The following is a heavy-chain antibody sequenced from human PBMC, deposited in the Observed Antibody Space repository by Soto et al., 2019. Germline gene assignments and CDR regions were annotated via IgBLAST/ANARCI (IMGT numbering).Heavy chain of an antibody. CDR1: GGSISSSNW. CDR2: IYHSGST. D-gene: IGHD3-22*01. Sequence: QVQLQESSPGLVKPSGTLSLTCAVSGGSISSSNWWSWVRQPPGKGLEWIGEIYHSGSTNYNPSLKSRVTISVDKSKNQFSLKLSSVTAADTAVYYCARDSGYYDSSGYDWFDPWGQGTLVTVSS. CDR3: ARDSGYYDSSGYDWFDP. V-gene: IGHV4-4*02. J-gene: IGHJ5*02.